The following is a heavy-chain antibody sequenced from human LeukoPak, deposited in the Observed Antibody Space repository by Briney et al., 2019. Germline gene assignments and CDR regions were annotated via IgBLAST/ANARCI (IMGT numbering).Heavy chain of an antibody. J-gene: IGHJ4*02. Sequence: GGSLRLSCAVSGFTFSSYAMSWVRQAPGKGLEWVSGISGSGGSKYYADSVKGRFTISRDNSKNTLYLQMNSLRAEDTAVYYCARDQGGSYSGWGQGTLVTVSS. CDR2: ISGSGGSK. CDR3: ARDQGGSYSG. CDR1: GFTFSSYA. D-gene: IGHD1-26*01. V-gene: IGHV3-23*01.